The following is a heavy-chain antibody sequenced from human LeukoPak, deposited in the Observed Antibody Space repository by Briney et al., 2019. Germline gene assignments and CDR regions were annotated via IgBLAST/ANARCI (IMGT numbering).Heavy chain of an antibody. J-gene: IGHJ5*02. Sequence: ASVKVSCKASGYTFTSYYMHWVRQAPGQGLEWMGIINPSGGSTSYAQKFQGRVTMTRDMSTSTVYMELSSLRSEDTAVYYCARGRSSSWYPVGFDPWGQGTLVTVSS. CDR2: INPSGGST. V-gene: IGHV1-46*01. CDR1: GYTFTSYY. CDR3: ARGRSSSWYPVGFDP. D-gene: IGHD6-13*01.